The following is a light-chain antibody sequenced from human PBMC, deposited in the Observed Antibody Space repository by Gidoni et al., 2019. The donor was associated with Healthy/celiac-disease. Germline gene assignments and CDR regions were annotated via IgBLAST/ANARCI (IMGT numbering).Light chain of an antibody. V-gene: IGLV2-14*03. CDR1: SRDVGGYNY. CDR3: SSYTSRGVV. CDR2: DFS. J-gene: IGLJ2*01. Sequence: QSALTQPASVSGSPGQSITISCTGTSRDVGGYNYVSWYQQHPGKAPKLMIYDFSYRPSGVSNRFAGSKSGNTASLTISGLQAEDEADYYCSSYTSRGVVFGGGTKLTVL.